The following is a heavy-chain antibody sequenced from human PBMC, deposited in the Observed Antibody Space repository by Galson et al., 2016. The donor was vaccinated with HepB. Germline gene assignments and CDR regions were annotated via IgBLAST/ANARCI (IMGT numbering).Heavy chain of an antibody. J-gene: IGHJ6*02. V-gene: IGHV3-23*01. Sequence: SLRLSCAASGFTFKSYAMNWVRQAPGKGLEWVSGISGSGGSTYYADSVKGRFTFSRDNSKNTLYLQMNSLRAEDTAVYYCARAWGNYGMDVWGQGTTVTVSS. CDR2: ISGSGGST. CDR1: GFTFKSYA. CDR3: ARAWGNYGMDV. D-gene: IGHD7-27*01.